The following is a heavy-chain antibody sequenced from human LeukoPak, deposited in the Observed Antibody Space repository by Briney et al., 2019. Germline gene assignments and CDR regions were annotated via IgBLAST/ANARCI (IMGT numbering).Heavy chain of an antibody. D-gene: IGHD6-6*01. V-gene: IGHV1-2*06. CDR1: GYTFTGYY. Sequence: ASVKVSCKASGYTFTGYYMHWVRQAPGQGLEWMGRINPNSGGTNYAQKFQGRVTMTRDPSISTAYMELSRLRSDDTAVYYCAREEGKQLDENWFDPWGQGTLVTVSS. CDR2: INPNSGGT. J-gene: IGHJ5*02. CDR3: AREEGKQLDENWFDP.